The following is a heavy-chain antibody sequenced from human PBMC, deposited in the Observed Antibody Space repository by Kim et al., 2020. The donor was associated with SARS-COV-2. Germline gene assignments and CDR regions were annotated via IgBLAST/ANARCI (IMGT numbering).Heavy chain of an antibody. V-gene: IGHV4-59*01. CDR2: IYYSGST. Sequence: SETLSLTCTVSGGSISSYYWSWIRQPPGKGLEWIGYIYYSGSTKYNPSLKSRVTISVDTSKNQFSLKLSSVSAADTAVYYCARRRGGTYYFDYWGEGTLFTVSS. CDR1: GGSISSYY. CDR3: ARRRGGTYYFDY. J-gene: IGHJ4*02. D-gene: IGHD2-15*01.